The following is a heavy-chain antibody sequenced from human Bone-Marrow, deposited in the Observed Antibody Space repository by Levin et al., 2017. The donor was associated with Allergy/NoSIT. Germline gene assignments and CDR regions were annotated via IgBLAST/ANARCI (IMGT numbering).Heavy chain of an antibody. J-gene: IGHJ6*02. CDR3: ARDRVVASSGTYYYYGMGV. CDR2: IYYSGST. V-gene: IGHV4-59*01. Sequence: SQTLSLTSIVSGASISSYHWSWIRQPPGKGLEWIGYIYYSGSTNYNPSLKSRVTMSVDTSRNQFSLTLKSVTAADTAVYYCARDRVVASSGTYYYYGMGVWGQGTTVTVSS. CDR1: GASISSYH. D-gene: IGHD2-15*01.